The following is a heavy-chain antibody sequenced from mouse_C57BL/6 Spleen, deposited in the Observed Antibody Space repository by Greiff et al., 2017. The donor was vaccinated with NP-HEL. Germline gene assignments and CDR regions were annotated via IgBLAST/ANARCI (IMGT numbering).Heavy chain of an antibody. CDR3: VSLYYNAMDY. J-gene: IGHJ4*01. V-gene: IGHV10-1*01. CDR1: GFSFNTYA. Sequence: EVQLVESGGGLVQPKGSLKLSCAASGFSFNTYAMNWVRQAPGKGLEWVARIRSKSNNYATYYADSVKDRFTISRDDSESMLYLQMNNLKTEDTAMYYCVSLYYNAMDYWGQGTSVTVSS. CDR2: IRSKSNNYAT. D-gene: IGHD2-1*01.